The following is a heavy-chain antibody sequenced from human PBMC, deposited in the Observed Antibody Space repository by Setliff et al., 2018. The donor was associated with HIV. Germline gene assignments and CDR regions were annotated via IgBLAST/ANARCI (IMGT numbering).Heavy chain of an antibody. V-gene: IGHV3-33*06. D-gene: IGHD5-12*01. CDR2: IWFDGSKK. Sequence: LRLSCAASGFAFSNYGMHWVRQAPGKGLEWVAVIWFDGSKKYYADSVKGRSTISRDNSKNTLYLQMNSLRAEDTAVYYCAEGYSGYDCTLDYWGQGTPVTVSS. CDR3: AEGYSGYDCTLDY. CDR1: GFAFSNYG. J-gene: IGHJ4*02.